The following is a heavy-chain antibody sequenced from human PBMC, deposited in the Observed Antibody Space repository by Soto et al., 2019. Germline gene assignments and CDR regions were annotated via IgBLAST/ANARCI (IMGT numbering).Heavy chain of an antibody. CDR2: IYYSGSP. J-gene: IGHJ6*02. D-gene: IGHD3-10*01. V-gene: IGHV4-31*11. CDR1: GDSISSGGYY. Sequence: SETLSLTCVVTGDSISSGGYYWHWIRQQPGKGLEWIGYIYYSGSPYYNPSLKSRVVISVDTSENHLSLSLSSLTAADTAVYYCARDRGSGSPRDYGMDVWGQGTTVTVSS. CDR3: ARDRGSGSPRDYGMDV.